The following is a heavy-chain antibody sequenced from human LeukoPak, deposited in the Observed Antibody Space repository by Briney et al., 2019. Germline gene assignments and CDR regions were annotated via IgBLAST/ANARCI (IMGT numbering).Heavy chain of an antibody. CDR3: AKHPGPYGGNPFNL. V-gene: IGHV3-23*01. CDR2: ITDSGRST. CDR1: GFSLDNSA. D-gene: IGHD4/OR15-4a*01. J-gene: IGHJ5*02. Sequence: GGSLRLSCAAPGFSLDNSALSWVRQAPGKGLQWVSTITDSGRSTNYADSVKGRFTISRDNSKNTMYRHMNSLTAGDTAVYYCAKHPGPYGGNPFNLWGQGTLVTVSS.